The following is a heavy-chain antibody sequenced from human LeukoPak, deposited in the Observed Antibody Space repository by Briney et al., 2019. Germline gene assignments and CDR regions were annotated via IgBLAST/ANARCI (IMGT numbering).Heavy chain of an antibody. D-gene: IGHD3-22*01. J-gene: IGHJ4*02. CDR2: IGGSGGST. V-gene: IGHV3-23*01. CDR3: AKDRGYDSSGYYS. CDR1: GFTFSSYG. Sequence: PGGSLRLSCAASGFTFSSYGMSWVRQAPGKGLEWVSAIGGSGGSTYYADSVKGRFTISRDDSKNTLYLQMSSLRAEDTAVYYCAKDRGYDSSGYYSWGQGTLVTVSS.